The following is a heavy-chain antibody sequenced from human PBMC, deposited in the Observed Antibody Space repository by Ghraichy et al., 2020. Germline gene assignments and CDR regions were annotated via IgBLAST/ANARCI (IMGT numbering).Heavy chain of an antibody. Sequence: GGSLRLSCAASGFTFSSYGMHWVRQAPGKGLEWVAFIRYDGSNKYYADSVKGRFTISRDNSKNTLYLQMNSLRAEDTAVYYCAKNGPATAISYYYYYGMDVWGQGTTVTVSS. J-gene: IGHJ6*02. CDR2: IRYDGSNK. V-gene: IGHV3-30*02. CDR1: GFTFSSYG. CDR3: AKNGPATAISYYYYYGMDV. D-gene: IGHD2-21*02.